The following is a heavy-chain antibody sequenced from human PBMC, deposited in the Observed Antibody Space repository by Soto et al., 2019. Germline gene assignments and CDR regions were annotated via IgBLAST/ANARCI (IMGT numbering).Heavy chain of an antibody. CDR1: GFTFSSYT. J-gene: IGHJ6*02. D-gene: IGHD2-2*03. Sequence: GWSLRLSCAASGFTFSSYTMHWVRQAPGKGLEWVAVIWYDGTKKYFADSVKGRFTISRDNSKNTLYLQMNSLRAEDTAVYYCARDLDIVIAENDMDVWGQWAAVTVSS. V-gene: IGHV3-33*01. CDR2: IWYDGTKK. CDR3: ARDLDIVIAENDMDV.